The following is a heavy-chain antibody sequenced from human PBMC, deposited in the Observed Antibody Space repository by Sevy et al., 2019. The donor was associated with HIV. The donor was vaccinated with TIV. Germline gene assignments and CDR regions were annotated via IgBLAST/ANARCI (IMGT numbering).Heavy chain of an antibody. V-gene: IGHV3-15*01. CDR3: TTVLGYCSSTSCHGWFDP. CDR2: IKSKTDGGTT. J-gene: IGHJ5*02. CDR1: GFTFSNAW. D-gene: IGHD2-2*01. Sequence: GESLKISCAASGFTFSNAWMSWVRQAPGKGLEWVGRIKSKTDGGTTDYAAPVKGRFTISRDDSKNTLYLQMNSLKTEDTAVYYCTTVLGYCSSTSCHGWFDPWGQGTLVTVSS.